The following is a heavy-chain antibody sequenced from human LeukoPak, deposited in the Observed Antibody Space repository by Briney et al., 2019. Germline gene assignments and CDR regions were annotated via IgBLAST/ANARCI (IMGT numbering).Heavy chain of an antibody. CDR2: INPKSGVT. D-gene: IGHD3-3*01. CDR1: GYTFTDYN. V-gene: IGHV1-2*02. Sequence: ASVKVSCKASGYTFTDYNMHWVRQAPGQGLEWMGWINPKSGVTNYAQKFQGRVSMTRDTSINTAYMDLSRLRSDDTAVYYCARDSDLWSGDGAFDIWGQGTMVTVSS. J-gene: IGHJ3*02. CDR3: ARDSDLWSGDGAFDI.